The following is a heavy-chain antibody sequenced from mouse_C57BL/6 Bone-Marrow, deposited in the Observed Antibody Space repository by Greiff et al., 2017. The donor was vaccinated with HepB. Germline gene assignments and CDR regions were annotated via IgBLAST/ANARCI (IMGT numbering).Heavy chain of an antibody. CDR2: IYPSDSET. J-gene: IGHJ3*01. CDR1: GYTFTSYW. CDR3: ASEGVYYGNLAWFAY. V-gene: IGHV1-61*01. Sequence: QVQLQQPGAELVRPGSSVKLSCKASGYTFTSYWMDWVKQRPGQGLEWIGNIYPSDSETHYNQKFKDKATLTVDKSSSTAYMQLSSLTSEDSAVYYCASEGVYYGNLAWFAYWAKGLWSLSLQ. D-gene: IGHD2-1*01.